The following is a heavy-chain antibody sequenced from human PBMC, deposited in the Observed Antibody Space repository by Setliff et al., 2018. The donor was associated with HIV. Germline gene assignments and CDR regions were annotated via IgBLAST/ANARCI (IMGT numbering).Heavy chain of an antibody. CDR1: GFTFSSYA. CDR2: ISYDGSNK. CDR3: ARDRASSGYYARFDH. V-gene: IGHV3-30*04. J-gene: IGHJ4*02. Sequence: GGSLRLSCAASGFTFSSYAMHWVRQAPGKGLEWVAVISYDGSNKYHADSMKGRFTISRDNAKKLVYLQMNSLRAEDTAIYYCARDRASSGYYARFDHWGQGTLVTSPQ. D-gene: IGHD3-22*01.